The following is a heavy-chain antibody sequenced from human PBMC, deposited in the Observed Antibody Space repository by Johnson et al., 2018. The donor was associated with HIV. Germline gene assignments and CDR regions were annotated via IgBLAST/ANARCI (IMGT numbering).Heavy chain of an antibody. Sequence: QLVESGGGLVKPGGSLRLSCAASGFTFSNAWMSWVRQAPGKGLEWVGRIKSKTDGGTTDYAAPVKGRFTISRDDSKNTLYLQMNSLKTEDTAVYYCTTDRASCGGDCYSSDAFDIWGQGTMVTVSS. CDR3: TTDRASCGGDCYSSDAFDI. CDR2: IKSKTDGGTT. CDR1: GFTFSNAW. V-gene: IGHV3-15*01. D-gene: IGHD2-21*01. J-gene: IGHJ3*02.